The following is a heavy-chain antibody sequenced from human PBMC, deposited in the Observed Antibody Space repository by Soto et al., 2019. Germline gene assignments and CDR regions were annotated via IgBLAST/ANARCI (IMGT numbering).Heavy chain of an antibody. Sequence: SETLSLTCTVSGGSISSYYWSWIRQPPGKGLEWIGYIYYSGSTNYNPSLKSRVTISVDTSKNQFSLKLSSVTAADTAVYYCARDTMAVAGNYYYYGMDVWGQGTTVTVSS. V-gene: IGHV4-59*01. J-gene: IGHJ6*02. CDR2: IYYSGST. D-gene: IGHD6-19*01. CDR3: ARDTMAVAGNYYYYGMDV. CDR1: GGSISSYY.